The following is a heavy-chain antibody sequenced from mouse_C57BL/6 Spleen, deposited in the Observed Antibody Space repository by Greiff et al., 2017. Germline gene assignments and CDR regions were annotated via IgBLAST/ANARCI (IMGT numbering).Heavy chain of an antibody. D-gene: IGHD2-4*01. CDR1: GFTFSSYA. CDR2: ISDGGSYT. Sequence: EVHLVESGGGLVKPGGSLKLSCAASGFTFSSYAMSWVRQTPEKRLEWVATISDGGSYTYYPDNVKGRFTISRDNAKNNLYLQMSHLKSEDTAMYYCARDDYDYDGRFAYWGQGTLVTVSA. CDR3: ARDDYDYDGRFAY. V-gene: IGHV5-4*01. J-gene: IGHJ3*01.